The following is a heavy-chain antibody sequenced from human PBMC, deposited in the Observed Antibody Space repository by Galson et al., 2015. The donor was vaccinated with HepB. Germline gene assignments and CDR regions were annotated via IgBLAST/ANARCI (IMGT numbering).Heavy chain of an antibody. CDR2: TVGSGGGT. V-gene: IGHV3-23*01. D-gene: IGHD3-16*01. CDR3: ARGGNYFDY. Sequence: SLRLSCAGSGFTFGSYAMSWVRQAPGKGLEWVSSTVGSGGGTYYADSVKGRFTISRDNSKDTLYLQMNSLRAEDTAVYYCARGGNYFDYWGQGTLVTVSS. CDR1: GFTFGSYA. J-gene: IGHJ4*02.